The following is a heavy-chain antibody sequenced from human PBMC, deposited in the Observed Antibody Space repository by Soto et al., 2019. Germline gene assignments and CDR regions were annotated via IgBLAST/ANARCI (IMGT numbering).Heavy chain of an antibody. D-gene: IGHD6-13*01. CDR1: GYSFTSYW. Sequence: GESLKISCKGSGYSFTSYWIGWVRQMPGKGLEWMGIIYPGDSDTRYSPSFQGQVTISADKSISTAYLQWSSLKASDTAMYYCARHRVIAAASNWFDPWGQGTLVTVSS. V-gene: IGHV5-51*01. CDR2: IYPGDSDT. CDR3: ARHRVIAAASNWFDP. J-gene: IGHJ5*02.